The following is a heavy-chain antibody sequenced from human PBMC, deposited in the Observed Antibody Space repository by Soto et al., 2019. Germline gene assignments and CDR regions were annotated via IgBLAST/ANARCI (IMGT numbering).Heavy chain of an antibody. J-gene: IGHJ6*02. D-gene: IGHD3-10*01. CDR3: AADKFLWFGXLLPYYYYGMDV. V-gene: IGHV1-58*01. Sequence: QMQLVQSGPEVKKPGTSVKVSCKASGFTFTSSAVQWVRQARGQRLEWIGWIVVGSGNTNYAQKVQERVTITRDMSTXPPXXELSSXRXXDTAXYSXAADKFLWFGXLLPYYYYGMDVWGQGTTVTVSS. CDR2: IVVGSGNT. CDR1: GFTFTSSA.